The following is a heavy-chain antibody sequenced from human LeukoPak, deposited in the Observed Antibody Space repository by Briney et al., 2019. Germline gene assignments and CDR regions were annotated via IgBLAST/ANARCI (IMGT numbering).Heavy chain of an antibody. V-gene: IGHV3-11*06. CDR3: ASTRGGGYSYGYSAY. D-gene: IGHD5-18*01. Sequence: GGSLRLSCAASGFTFSDYYMSWIRQAPGKGLEWVSYISSSSSYANYADSVKGRFTISRDNAKNSLYLQMNSLRAEDTAVYYCASTRGGGYSYGYSAYWGQGTLVTVSS. J-gene: IGHJ4*02. CDR2: ISSSSSYA. CDR1: GFTFSDYY.